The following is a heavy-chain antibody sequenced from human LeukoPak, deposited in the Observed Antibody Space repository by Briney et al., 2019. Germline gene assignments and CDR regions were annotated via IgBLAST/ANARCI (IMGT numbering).Heavy chain of an antibody. CDR1: GFTFSSYW. Sequence: GGSLRLSCAASGFTFSSYWMHWVRQGPGKGLVWVSRINRDGSSTTHADSVKGRFTISRDNAKNTLYLQMNSLRAEDTALYYCARIGSAAFTDYWGQGTLVTVSS. CDR2: INRDGSST. V-gene: IGHV3-74*01. J-gene: IGHJ4*02. CDR3: ARIGSAAFTDY. D-gene: IGHD3-3*02.